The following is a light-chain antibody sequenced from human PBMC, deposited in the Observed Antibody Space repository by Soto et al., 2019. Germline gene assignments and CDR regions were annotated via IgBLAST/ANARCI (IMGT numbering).Light chain of an antibody. CDR3: QQTYTTPEIT. CDR1: QSISIY. J-gene: IGKJ5*01. V-gene: IGKV1-39*01. Sequence: QITHSPSSLSASVLYRVTITCCASQSISIYLNWYQLKPGKAPNLLMYGASYLKSGVPTRFSGSGSGTDFTLTISSLQPEDFAIYYCQQTYTTPEITFGQGTRLEIK. CDR2: GAS.